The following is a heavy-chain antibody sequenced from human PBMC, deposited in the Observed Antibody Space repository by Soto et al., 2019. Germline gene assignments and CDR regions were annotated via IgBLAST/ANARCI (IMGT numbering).Heavy chain of an antibody. D-gene: IGHD6-19*01. CDR2: INPSGGST. Sequence: GASGWVSCEGAGYTFTIYNMDGVGQAPGQGLEWVGIINPSGGSTSYAQKFQGRVTMTRDTSTSTVYMELSSLRSEDTAVYYCARVRRTEKQWLGSTGPQHAFDIWGQGTMVTV. CDR3: ARVRRTEKQWLGSTGPQHAFDI. CDR1: GYTFTIYN. V-gene: IGHV1-46*03. J-gene: IGHJ3*02.